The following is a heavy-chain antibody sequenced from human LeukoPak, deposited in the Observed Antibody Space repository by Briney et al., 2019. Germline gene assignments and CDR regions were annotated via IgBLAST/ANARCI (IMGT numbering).Heavy chain of an antibody. Sequence: SQTLSLTCAISGDNVSGNSTAYNWIRQSPSRGLEWLGRTSYRSKWYNDYAISVKSRITVNPGTSKNQLSLQLNSVTPEDTAVYYCARGGQGDGYSADEAFDFWGQGTMVTVSS. D-gene: IGHD5-24*01. CDR3: ARGGQGDGYSADEAFDF. CDR1: GDNVSGNSTA. CDR2: TSYRSKWYN. J-gene: IGHJ3*01. V-gene: IGHV6-1*01.